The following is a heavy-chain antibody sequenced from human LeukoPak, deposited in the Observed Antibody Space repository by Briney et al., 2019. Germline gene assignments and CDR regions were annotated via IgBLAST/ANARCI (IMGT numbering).Heavy chain of an antibody. CDR2: TTAKTEI. CDR3: VKARLTLGGSDY. V-gene: IGHV3-21*06. D-gene: IGHD2-15*01. CDR1: GFTFSSHD. Sequence: PGGSLRLSCAASGFTFSSHDIHWVRQAPGEGLEWVSSTTAKTEIYMADSVRGRFTISRDSAKNSLYLHMSSLRAEDTAMYYCVKARLTLGGSDYWGQGTLVTVSS. J-gene: IGHJ4*02.